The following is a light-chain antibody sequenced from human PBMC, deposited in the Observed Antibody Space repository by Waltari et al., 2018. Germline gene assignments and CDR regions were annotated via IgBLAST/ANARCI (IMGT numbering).Light chain of an antibody. V-gene: IGLV2-23*02. Sequence: QSALTQPASVSGSPGQSITISCTGTRRDVGSYNLVSWYQQHPGKAPNLIIYEVSKRPSGIAKRFSGSKSANTASLTISVLQAEDEADYYCCSYSTTVTSVFGTGTKVTVL. CDR2: EVS. CDR3: CSYSTTVTSV. CDR1: RRDVGSYNL. J-gene: IGLJ1*01.